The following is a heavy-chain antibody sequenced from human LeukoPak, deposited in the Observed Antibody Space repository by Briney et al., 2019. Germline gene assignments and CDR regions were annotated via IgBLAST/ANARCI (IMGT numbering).Heavy chain of an antibody. Sequence: PGGSLRLSCAASGFTFNSYWMSWLRQAPGKGLEWVASIKQDGSDKYYADSVKGRFTISRDNSKNTLYLQMNSLRAEDTAVYYCAKERDPVLRFLEWLSGDFDYWGQGTLVTVSS. D-gene: IGHD3-3*01. CDR3: AKERDPVLRFLEWLSGDFDY. J-gene: IGHJ4*02. CDR1: GFTFNSYW. CDR2: IKQDGSDK. V-gene: IGHV3-7*03.